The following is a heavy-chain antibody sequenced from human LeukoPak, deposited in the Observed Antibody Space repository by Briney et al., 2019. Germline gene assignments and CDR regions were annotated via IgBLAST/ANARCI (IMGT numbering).Heavy chain of an antibody. CDR1: GFTFSSYA. D-gene: IGHD6-19*01. V-gene: IGHV3-23*01. CDR3: ATDPRRSSGWYRRFDY. Sequence: PGGSLRLSCAASGFTFSSYAMSWVRQAPGKGLEWVSAISGSGGSTYYADSVKGRFTISRDNSKNTLYLQMNSLRAEDTAVYYCATDPRRSSGWYRRFDYWGQGTLVTVSS. J-gene: IGHJ4*02. CDR2: ISGSGGST.